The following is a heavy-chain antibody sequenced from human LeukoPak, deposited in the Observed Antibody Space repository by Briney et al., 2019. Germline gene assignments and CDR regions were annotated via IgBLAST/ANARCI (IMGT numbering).Heavy chain of an antibody. V-gene: IGHV3-74*01. D-gene: IGHD5-18*01. J-gene: IGHJ4*02. CDR1: GFDFSSNW. CDR3: ARDGYSYGFDY. Sequence: GGSLRLSCAASGFDFSSNWMHWVRHAPGQGLVWVSRIKGDGISTNYADSVKGRFTISRDNAKNSLYLQMNSLRAEDTAVYYCARDGYSYGFDYWGQGTLVTVSS. CDR2: IKGDGIST.